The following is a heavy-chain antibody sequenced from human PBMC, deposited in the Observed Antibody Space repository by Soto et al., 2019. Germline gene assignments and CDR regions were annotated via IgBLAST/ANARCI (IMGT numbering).Heavy chain of an antibody. J-gene: IGHJ4*02. CDR2: IYYSGST. CDR1: GASISSGGYY. V-gene: IGHV4-31*03. Sequence: QVHLQESGPGLLKPSQTLSLTCTVSGASISSGGYYWTWIRQHPGKGLEWIGYIYYSGSTYSNPSLKSRVTTSVHTSKNQFSLKLSSVTAADPAVDYCARAPLNWGQGTLVTVSS. CDR3: ARAPLN.